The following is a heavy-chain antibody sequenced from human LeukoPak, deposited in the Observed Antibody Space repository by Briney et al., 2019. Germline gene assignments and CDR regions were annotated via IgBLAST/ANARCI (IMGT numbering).Heavy chain of an antibody. V-gene: IGHV3-11*01. Sequence: GGSLRLSCAASGFTFSDYYMSWIRQAPGKGLEWVSYISSSGSTIYYADSVKGRFTISRDNAKNSLYLQMNSLRAEDTAVYYCARGYYDSSGYYYISGHDAFDIWGQGTMVTVSS. CDR3: ARGYYDSSGYYYISGHDAFDI. J-gene: IGHJ3*02. CDR1: GFTFSDYY. CDR2: ISSSGSTI. D-gene: IGHD3-22*01.